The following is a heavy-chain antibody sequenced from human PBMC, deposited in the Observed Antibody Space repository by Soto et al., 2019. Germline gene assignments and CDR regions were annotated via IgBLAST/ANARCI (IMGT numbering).Heavy chain of an antibody. D-gene: IGHD2-2*01. CDR1: GYSFTNYD. Sequence: ASVKVSCNPSGYSFTNYDISWVRQAPGQGLEWMGWISPYSGDTNYAQKLQGRVTMTTDTSTSTAYMELRSLRSDDTDVYYCARYCSSTSCVHYFDYRGEVTSGPTSS. J-gene: IGHJ4*02. V-gene: IGHV1-18*01. CDR3: ARYCSSTSCVHYFDY. CDR2: ISPYSGDT.